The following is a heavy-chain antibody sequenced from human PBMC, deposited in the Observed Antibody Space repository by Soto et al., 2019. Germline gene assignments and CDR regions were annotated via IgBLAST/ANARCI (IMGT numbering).Heavy chain of an antibody. CDR2: INPTSAST. J-gene: IGHJ6*02. CDR1: GYTFTSYY. CDR3: ARGHCSRTGCPFYYYGMDV. Sequence: ASVKVSCKASGYTFTSYYIHWVRQAPGQGLEWMGIINPTSASTSYAQKFQGRVTMTRDTSTSTVYVELSSLRSEDTAVYYCARGHCSRTGCPFYYYGMDVWGQGTTVTVSS. V-gene: IGHV1-46*01. D-gene: IGHD2-2*01.